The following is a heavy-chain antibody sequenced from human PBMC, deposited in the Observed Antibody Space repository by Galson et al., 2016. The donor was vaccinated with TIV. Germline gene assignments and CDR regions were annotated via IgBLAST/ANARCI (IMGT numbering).Heavy chain of an antibody. J-gene: IGHJ4*02. Sequence: SVKVSCKASGYTFTSYDINWVRQAAGQGLEWMGWMNPNSGNTGYAQKLRGRVTMTRNTSVRTAYVELSSLRSEDTAVYYCARSGDYGDYWGRGTLVTVSS. V-gene: IGHV1-8*02. CDR3: ARSGDYGDY. CDR1: GYTFTSYD. CDR2: MNPNSGNT. D-gene: IGHD4-17*01.